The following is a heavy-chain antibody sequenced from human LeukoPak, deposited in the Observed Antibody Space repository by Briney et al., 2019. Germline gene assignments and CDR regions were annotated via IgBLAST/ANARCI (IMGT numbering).Heavy chain of an antibody. J-gene: IGHJ4*02. V-gene: IGHV1-8*01. Sequence: GASVTVSCKASGYTFTSYDINWVRQATGQGLEWMGWMNPNSGNTGYAQKFQGRVTMTRNTSISTAYMELSSLRSEDTAVYYCAKNVRDTGTFDYWGQGTLVTVSS. CDR2: MNPNSGNT. CDR3: AKNVRDTGTFDY. D-gene: IGHD5-18*01. CDR1: GYTFTSYD.